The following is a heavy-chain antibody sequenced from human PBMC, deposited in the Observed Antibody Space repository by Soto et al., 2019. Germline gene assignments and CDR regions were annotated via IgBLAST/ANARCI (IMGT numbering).Heavy chain of an antibody. CDR1: GFTLDDYA. D-gene: IGHD6-25*01. V-gene: IGHV3-9*01. CDR2: ISFNSGSI. J-gene: IGHJ3*01. Sequence: PGGSMRLSCVASGFTLDDYAMHWVRQAPGKGLEWVSGISFNSGSIGSAETVKARFTIPRDNARHSLYLQMNRPRAEDTALSYSARGIEENQRLYDALDFWGQGTMVTVSS. CDR3: ARGIEENQRLYDALDF.